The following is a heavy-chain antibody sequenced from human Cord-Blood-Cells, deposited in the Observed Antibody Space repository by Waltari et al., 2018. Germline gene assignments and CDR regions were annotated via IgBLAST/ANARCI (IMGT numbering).Heavy chain of an antibody. D-gene: IGHD6-6*01. CDR2: IYYSGST. V-gene: IGHV4-39*01. J-gene: IGHJ1*01. Sequence: QLQLQESGPGLVKPSETLSLTCTVSGGSISSSSYYWGWIRQPPGKGLEWIGSIYYSGSTYYNPSLKRRVTVSVDTSKNQFSRKLSSVTAADTAVYYCARHFLLGEYSSSSEYFQHWGQGTLVTVSS. CDR1: GGSISSSSYY. CDR3: ARHFLLGEYSSSSEYFQH.